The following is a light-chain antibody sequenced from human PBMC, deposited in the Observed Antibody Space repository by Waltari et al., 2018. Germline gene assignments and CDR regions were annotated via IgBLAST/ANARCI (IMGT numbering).Light chain of an antibody. V-gene: IGKV3-20*01. CDR3: QNHERLPAM. J-gene: IGKJ1*01. CDR1: QSVSRY. Sequence: EIVLTQSPGTLSLSPGERATLSCRASQSVSRYLAWYQQKPGQAPRLPIYGASSRAPGIPDRFSGSGSGTDFSLTISRLEPEDFAVYYCQNHERLPAMFGQGTKVEIK. CDR2: GAS.